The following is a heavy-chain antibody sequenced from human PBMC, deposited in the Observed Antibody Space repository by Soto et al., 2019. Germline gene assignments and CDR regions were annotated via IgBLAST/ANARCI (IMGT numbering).Heavy chain of an antibody. D-gene: IGHD3-16*01. Sequence: SETLSLTCTVSGGSMSSHYWTWPRQPPGKGLEWIGYVSYSGSTYYNPSLKSRVTISADTSRNQFSLRLSSVIAADTAVYYCARADPDASVGYWGQGTLVTVSS. J-gene: IGHJ4*02. CDR1: GGSMSSHY. V-gene: IGHV4-59*11. CDR2: VSYSGST. CDR3: ARADPDASVGY.